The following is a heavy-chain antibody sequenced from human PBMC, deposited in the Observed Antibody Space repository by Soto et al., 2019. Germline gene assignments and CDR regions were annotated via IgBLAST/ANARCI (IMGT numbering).Heavy chain of an antibody. D-gene: IGHD2-2*01. V-gene: IGHV1-18*01. CDR1: GYTFTSYG. Sequence: ASVKVSCKASGYTFTSYGISWVRQAPGQGLEWMGWISAYNGNTNYAQKLQGRVTMTTDTSTSTAYMELRSLRSDDTAVYYCARDHTHSSTRDYYYGMDVWGQGTTVTVYS. CDR3: ARDHTHSSTRDYYYGMDV. CDR2: ISAYNGNT. J-gene: IGHJ6*02.